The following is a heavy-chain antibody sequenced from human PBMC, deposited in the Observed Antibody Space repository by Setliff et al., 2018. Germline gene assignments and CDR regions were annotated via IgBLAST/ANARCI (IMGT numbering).Heavy chain of an antibody. J-gene: IGHJ6*02. CDR1: GYTFTRYY. CDR2: INPSGGST. V-gene: IGHV1-46*01. CDR3: ARANDYSSGWYFYYYGMDV. D-gene: IGHD6-19*01. Sequence: ASVKVSCKASGYTFTRYYMHWVRQAPGQGLEWMGIINPSGGSTSYAQKLQGRVTMTTDTSTSTAYMELRSLRSDDTAVYYCARANDYSSGWYFYYYGMDVWGQGTTVTVSS.